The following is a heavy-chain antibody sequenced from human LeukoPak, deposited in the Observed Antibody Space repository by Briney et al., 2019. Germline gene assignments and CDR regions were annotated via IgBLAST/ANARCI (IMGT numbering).Heavy chain of an antibody. Sequence: GGSLRLSCAASGFTFSSYSMNWVRQAPGKGLEWVSSISSSSSYIYYADSVKGRFTISRDNAKNSLYLQMNSLRAEDTAVYYCARGESIAAAGDAFDIWGQGTVVTVSS. CDR3: ARGESIAAAGDAFDI. D-gene: IGHD6-13*01. CDR1: GFTFSSYS. J-gene: IGHJ3*02. CDR2: ISSSSSYI. V-gene: IGHV3-21*01.